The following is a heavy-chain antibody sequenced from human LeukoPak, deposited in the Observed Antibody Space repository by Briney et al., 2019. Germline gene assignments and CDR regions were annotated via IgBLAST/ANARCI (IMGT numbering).Heavy chain of an antibody. J-gene: IGHJ4*02. D-gene: IGHD2-21*01. Sequence: GGSLRLSCAASGFTFSNAWMSWVRQAPGRGLEWVSAISDSGNTYHADSVKGRFTISRDSSKNTLFLQMNRLRPEDAAVYYCAKAPVTTCRGAYCYPFDYWGQGTLVTVSS. CDR3: AKAPVTTCRGAYCYPFDY. V-gene: IGHV3-23*01. CDR1: GFTFSNAW. CDR2: ISDSGNT.